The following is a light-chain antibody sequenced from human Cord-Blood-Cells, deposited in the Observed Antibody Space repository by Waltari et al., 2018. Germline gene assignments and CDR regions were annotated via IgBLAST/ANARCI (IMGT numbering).Light chain of an antibody. CDR1: QSISSW. V-gene: IGKV1-5*03. J-gene: IGKJ2*01. CDR2: KAS. Sequence: DIQMTQSPSTLSASVGDRVTITCRASQSISSWLAWYQQKPGKAPKLLIYKASSLESGVPSRFSGSGSGTEFTLTINSLQPDDFATYYCQQYNSYSFYTFGQGTKLEIK. CDR3: QQYNSYSFYT.